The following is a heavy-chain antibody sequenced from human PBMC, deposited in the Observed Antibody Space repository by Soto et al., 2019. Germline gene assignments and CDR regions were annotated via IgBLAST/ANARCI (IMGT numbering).Heavy chain of an antibody. D-gene: IGHD2-21*02. CDR2: VNPSGGHT. Sequence: QVQLMQSGAEVKKPGASVKFSCKASGDTFTEYYIHWVRQAPGQGLEWMGTVNPSGGHTTYAQHFLGRVTMTRDTSTSTLYMELTSLTSEDTAVYYCARGGHVVVVTAALDYWGQGTLVTVSS. V-gene: IGHV1-46*01. CDR3: ARGGHVVVVTAALDY. J-gene: IGHJ4*02. CDR1: GDTFTEYY.